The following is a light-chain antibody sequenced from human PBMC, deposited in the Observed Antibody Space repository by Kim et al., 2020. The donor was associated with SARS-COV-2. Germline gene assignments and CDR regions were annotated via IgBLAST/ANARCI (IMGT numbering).Light chain of an antibody. CDR2: AAS. J-gene: IGKJ4*01. CDR3: QKYNSAPQIT. CDR1: QGISNY. Sequence: DVQMTQSPSSLSASVGDRVTITCRASQGISNYLAWYQQKPGKVPKLLIYAASTLQSGVPSRFSGSGSGTDFTLTISSLQPEDVATYYCQKYNSAPQITFGGGTKVDIK. V-gene: IGKV1-27*01.